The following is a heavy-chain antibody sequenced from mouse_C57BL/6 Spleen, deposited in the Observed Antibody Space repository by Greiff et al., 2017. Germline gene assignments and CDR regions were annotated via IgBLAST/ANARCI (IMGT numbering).Heavy chain of an antibody. CDR3: ARSPDSSGYWFAY. CDR1: GYAFSSSW. Sequence: QVQLQQSGPELVKPGASVKISCKASGYAFSSSWMNWVKQRPGKGLEWIGRIYPGDGDTNYTGKFKGKGTLTADKSSSTDYMQHSSLTSEDSAVYFCARSPDSSGYWFAYWGQGTLVTVSA. D-gene: IGHD3-2*02. J-gene: IGHJ3*01. V-gene: IGHV1-82*01. CDR2: IYPGDGDT.